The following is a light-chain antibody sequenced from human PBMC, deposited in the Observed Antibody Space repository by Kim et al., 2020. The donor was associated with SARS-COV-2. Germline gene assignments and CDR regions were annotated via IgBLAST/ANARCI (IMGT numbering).Light chain of an antibody. CDR2: QDS. Sequence: PRQTARITCSGDKLGDKFACWYQQKPGQSPVLVIYQDSKRPSGIPARFSGSNSGNTATLTISGTQAMDEADYYCQAWDSTTPYVVFGGGTQLTVL. V-gene: IGLV3-1*01. J-gene: IGLJ2*01. CDR3: QAWDSTTPYVV. CDR1: KLGDKF.